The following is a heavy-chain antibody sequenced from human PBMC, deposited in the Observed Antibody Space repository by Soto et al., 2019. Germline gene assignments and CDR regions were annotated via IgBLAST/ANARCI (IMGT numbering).Heavy chain of an antibody. CDR1: GYSFTSFW. D-gene: IGHD2-2*01. CDR3: ATLGYCSSTSCYGLLIY. V-gene: IGHV5-51*01. J-gene: IGHJ4*02. CDR2: INPVDSDT. Sequence: GESLKISCQGFGYSFTSFWIGWVRQMPGKGLEWMGIINPVDSDTRYSPSFQGQVTISVDESITTAYLQWSSLKASDTAMYYCATLGYCSSTSCYGLLIYWGQGTLVTVS.